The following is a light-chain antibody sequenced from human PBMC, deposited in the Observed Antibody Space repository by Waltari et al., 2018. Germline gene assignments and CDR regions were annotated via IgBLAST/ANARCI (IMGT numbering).Light chain of an antibody. J-gene: IGKJ4*01. V-gene: IGKV1-5*03. CDR1: QSTNSR. CDR3: QQYTGYPIT. Sequence: DIQMTQYPSTLSASVGDRVSITCRASQSTNSRLAWYQQKPGKVPRLLIYKVSNLEREVPSRFSGSGSGTEFTLTISSLQPDDLATYYCQQYTGYPITFGGGTKVEIK. CDR2: KVS.